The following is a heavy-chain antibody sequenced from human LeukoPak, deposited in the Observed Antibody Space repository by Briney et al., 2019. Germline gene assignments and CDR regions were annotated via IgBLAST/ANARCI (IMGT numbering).Heavy chain of an antibody. CDR3: ARMAADTTIFGVVKGRYYFDY. V-gene: IGHV4-38-2*01. Sequence: SETLSLTCAVSGYSISSGYYWGWIRQPPGKGLEWIGSMYHSVSTYYNPSLKSRVTISVDTSKNQFSLKLSSVTAADTAVYYCARMAADTTIFGVVKGRYYFDYWGQGTLVTVSS. CDR2: MYHSVST. CDR1: GYSISSGYY. J-gene: IGHJ4*02. D-gene: IGHD3-3*01.